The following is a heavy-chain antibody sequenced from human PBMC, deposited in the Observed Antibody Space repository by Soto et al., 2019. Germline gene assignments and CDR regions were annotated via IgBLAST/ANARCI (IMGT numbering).Heavy chain of an antibody. CDR3: AKDRDISGWYYFDY. V-gene: IGHV3-30*18. Sequence: LRLSCAASGFTFSSYGMHWVRQAPGKGLEWVAVISYDGSNKYYPDSVKGRFTISRDNSKNTLYLQMNSLRAEDTALYYCAKDRDISGWYYFDYWGQGTPVTVSS. J-gene: IGHJ4*02. D-gene: IGHD6-19*01. CDR1: GFTFSSYG. CDR2: ISYDGSNK.